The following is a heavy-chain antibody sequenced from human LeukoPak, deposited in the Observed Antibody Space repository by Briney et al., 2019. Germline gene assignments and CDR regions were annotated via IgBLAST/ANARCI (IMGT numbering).Heavy chain of an antibody. V-gene: IGHV3-23*01. CDR1: GFTFSSYA. Sequence: GGSLRLSCAASGFTFSSYAMNWVRQAPGKGLEWVSAISGGGDSTYYSDSVKGRFTISRDNSKNTLYLQMNSLRTEDTAVYYCAKSVALGVPAASDYWGQGTLVTVSS. CDR3: AKSVALGVPAASDY. J-gene: IGHJ4*02. D-gene: IGHD2-2*01. CDR2: ISGGGDST.